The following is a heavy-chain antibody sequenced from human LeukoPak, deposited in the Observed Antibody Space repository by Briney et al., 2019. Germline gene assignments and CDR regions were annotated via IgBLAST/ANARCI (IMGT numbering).Heavy chain of an antibody. J-gene: IGHJ4*02. CDR1: GFTFSSYW. CDR3: PRTVPGYFFDS. CDR2: INNDGSTT. Sequence: GGSLRLSCAASGFTFSSYWMHWVRQAPGMGLVWVSRINNDGSTTSYADSVKSRFTISRDSAKNTLYLHMNSLRAEDTAVYYCPRTVPGYFFDSWGQGTLVTVSS. V-gene: IGHV3-74*01. D-gene: IGHD3-10*01.